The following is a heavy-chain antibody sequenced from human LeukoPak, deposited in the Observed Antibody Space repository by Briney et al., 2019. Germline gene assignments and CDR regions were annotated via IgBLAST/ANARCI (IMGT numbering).Heavy chain of an antibody. Sequence: GGSLRLSCAASGFTFSSYAMSWVRQAPGRGLEWVSTISGSGGSTYYADSVKGRLTISRDNSKNTLYLQMNSLRAEDTAVYYCAKGSGLTGTFFDYWGQGTLVTVSS. D-gene: IGHD7-27*01. CDR3: AKGSGLTGTFFDY. V-gene: IGHV3-23*01. CDR1: GFTFSSYA. J-gene: IGHJ4*02. CDR2: ISGSGGST.